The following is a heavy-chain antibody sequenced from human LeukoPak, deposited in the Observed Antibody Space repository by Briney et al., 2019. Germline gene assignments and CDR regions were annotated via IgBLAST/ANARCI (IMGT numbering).Heavy chain of an antibody. Sequence: GGSLRLSCGASGFTFSNSWMSWVRQAPGKGLEWVAHIKEDGNEEYYVDSVKGRFTISRDNAKNSLYLQMNSLRAEDTAVFYCARWNNDWEFDYWGQGTLVSVSS. CDR2: IKEDGNEE. CDR3: ARWNNDWEFDY. V-gene: IGHV3-7*05. CDR1: GFTFSNSW. J-gene: IGHJ4*02. D-gene: IGHD1/OR15-1a*01.